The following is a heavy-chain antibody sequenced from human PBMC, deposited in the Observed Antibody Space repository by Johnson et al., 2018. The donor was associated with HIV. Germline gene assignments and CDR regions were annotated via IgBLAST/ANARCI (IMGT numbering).Heavy chain of an antibody. CDR3: ARGCRDGYTCDAFDV. CDR1: GFTVSSNY. D-gene: IGHD5-24*01. V-gene: IGHV3-66*01. CDR2: LNSGGGT. J-gene: IGHJ3*01. Sequence: EHLVESGGGLVQPGGSLRLSCAASGFTVSSNYMTWVRQGPGKGLEWVSVLNSGGGTYFADSVTGRFTISRDNAKNTLYLQMHSLRAEDTAVYFCARGCRDGYTCDAFDVWGRGTRVTVSS.